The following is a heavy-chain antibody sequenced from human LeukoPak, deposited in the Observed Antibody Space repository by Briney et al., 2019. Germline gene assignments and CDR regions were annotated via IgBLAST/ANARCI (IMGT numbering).Heavy chain of an antibody. Sequence: QPGGSLRLSCAASGFTFSSYWMHWVRHAPGKGLVWVSRINSDGSSTIYADSVKGRFTISRDNAKNTLYLQMNSLRAEDTAVYYCASSYDFWSGYLSLGWFDPWGQGTLVTVSS. V-gene: IGHV3-74*01. D-gene: IGHD3-3*01. CDR1: GFTFSSYW. CDR3: ASSYDFWSGYLSLGWFDP. J-gene: IGHJ5*02. CDR2: INSDGSST.